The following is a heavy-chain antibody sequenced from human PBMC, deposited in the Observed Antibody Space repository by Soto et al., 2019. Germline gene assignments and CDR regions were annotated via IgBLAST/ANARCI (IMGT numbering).Heavy chain of an antibody. CDR1: GGSISSYY. CDR2: IYYSGST. CDR3: ARASSEYWFDP. D-gene: IGHD6-25*01. J-gene: IGHJ5*02. V-gene: IGHV4-59*08. Sequence: SETLSLTCTVSGGSISSYYWSWIRQPPGKGLEWIGYIYYSGSTNYNPSLKSRVTISVDTSKNQFSLKLSSVTAADTAVYYCARASSEYWFDPWGQGTLVTVS.